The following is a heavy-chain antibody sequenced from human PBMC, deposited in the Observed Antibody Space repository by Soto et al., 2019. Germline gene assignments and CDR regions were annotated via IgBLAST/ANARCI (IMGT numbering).Heavy chain of an antibody. V-gene: IGHV1-69*13. D-gene: IGHD3-22*01. CDR3: ARGWDHYDSSGLLTWFDP. CDR1: GGTFTDLG. Sequence: SVKVSCKASGGTFTDLGLHWVRQAPGQGLEWMGGIIPIFGTPNYAQKFRGRVIITADEFTSTAHMERSSLRSEDTAVYYCARGWDHYDSSGLLTWFDPWGQGTLVTVSS. CDR2: IIPIFGTP. J-gene: IGHJ5*02.